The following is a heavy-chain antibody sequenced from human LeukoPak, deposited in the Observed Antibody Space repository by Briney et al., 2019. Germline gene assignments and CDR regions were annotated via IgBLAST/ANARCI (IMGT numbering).Heavy chain of an antibody. Sequence: GRSLRLSCAASGFTFSNYGMHWVRQAPGKGLEWVSYISSSSSTIYYADSVKGRFTISRDNAKNSLYLQMNSLRAEDTAVYYCARDTVTQSGYYYYGMDVWGQGTTVTVSS. CDR2: ISSSSSTI. D-gene: IGHD4-11*01. CDR1: GFTFSNYG. CDR3: ARDTVTQSGYYYYGMDV. J-gene: IGHJ6*02. V-gene: IGHV3-48*01.